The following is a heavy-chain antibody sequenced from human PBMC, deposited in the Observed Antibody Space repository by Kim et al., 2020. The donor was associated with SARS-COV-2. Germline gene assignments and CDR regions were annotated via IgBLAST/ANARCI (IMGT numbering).Heavy chain of an antibody. CDR3: AKDMRSGEYYFDY. D-gene: IGHD2-15*01. J-gene: IGHJ4*02. CDR2: ISYDGSNK. Sequence: GGSLRLSCAASGFTFSSYGMHWVRQAPGKGLEWVAVISYDGSNKYYADSVKGRFTISRDNSKNTLYLQMNSLRAEDTAVYYCAKDMRSGEYYFDYWGQGTLVTVSS. CDR1: GFTFSSYG. V-gene: IGHV3-30*18.